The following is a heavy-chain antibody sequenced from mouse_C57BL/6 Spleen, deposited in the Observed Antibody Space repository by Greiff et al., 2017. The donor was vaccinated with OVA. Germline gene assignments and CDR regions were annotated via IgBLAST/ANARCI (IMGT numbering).Heavy chain of an antibody. V-gene: IGHV1-82*01. D-gene: IGHD1-1*01. Sequence: QVQLQQSGPELVKPGASVKISCKASGYAFSSSWMNWVKQRPGKGLEWIGRIYPGDGDTNYNGKFKGKATLTADKSSSTAYMQLSSLTSEDSAVYFCARNYGSTPHFDYGGQGTTLTVSS. J-gene: IGHJ2*01. CDR3: ARNYGSTPHFDY. CDR2: IYPGDGDT. CDR1: GYAFSSSW.